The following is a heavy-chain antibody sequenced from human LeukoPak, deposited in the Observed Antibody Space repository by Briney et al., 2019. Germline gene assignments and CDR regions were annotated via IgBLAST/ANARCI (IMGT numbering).Heavy chain of an antibody. CDR2: FDPEDGET. Sequence: RASVKVSCKVSGYTLTELSMHWVRQAPGKGLEWMGGFDPEDGETIYAQKFQGRVTMTEDTSTDTAYMELRSLRSEDTAVYYCATIILGYCSGGSCYSGPPRWFDPWGQGTLVTVSS. CDR3: ATIILGYCSGGSCYSGPPRWFDP. D-gene: IGHD2-15*01. V-gene: IGHV1-24*01. J-gene: IGHJ5*02. CDR1: GYTLTELS.